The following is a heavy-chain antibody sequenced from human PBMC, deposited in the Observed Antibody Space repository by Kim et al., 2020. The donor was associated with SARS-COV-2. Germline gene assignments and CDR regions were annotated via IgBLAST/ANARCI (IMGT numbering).Heavy chain of an antibody. CDR3: AREVVRGNSVLYYYYYGMDV. D-gene: IGHD2-2*01. V-gene: IGHV3-11*06. Sequence: RFTISRDNAKNSLYLQMNSLRAEDTAVYYCAREVVRGNSVLYYYYYGMDVWGQGTTVTVSS. J-gene: IGHJ6*02.